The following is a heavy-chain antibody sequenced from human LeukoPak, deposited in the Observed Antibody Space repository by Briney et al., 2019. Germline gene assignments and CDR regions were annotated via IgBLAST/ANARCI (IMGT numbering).Heavy chain of an antibody. J-gene: IGHJ4*02. V-gene: IGHV4-59*01. CDR1: GGSISSYY. CDR2: IYYSGST. CDR3: ARGQKYRNGYTVTELGSGYFDY. D-gene: IGHD5-18*01. Sequence: QTSETLSLTCTVSGGSISSYYWSWIRQPPGKGLEWIGYIYYSGSTNYNPSLKSRVTISVDTSKNQFSLTLSSVTAADTAVYYCARGQKYRNGYTVTELGSGYFDYWGQGTLVTVSS.